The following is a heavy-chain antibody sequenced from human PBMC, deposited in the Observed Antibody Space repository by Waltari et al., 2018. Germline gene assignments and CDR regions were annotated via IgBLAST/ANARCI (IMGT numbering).Heavy chain of an antibody. V-gene: IGHV3-9*03. CDR2: IIWNSGSI. Sequence: EVQLVESGGGLVQPGRSLRLACAASGFTFDDYAMHWVRQAPGKGLEWVSGIIWNSGSIGLADSVKCRFTISRDNAKNSLYLQMNSRRAEDMAFYYCAKQGSTGWSHQRGFDSWGQGTLVTISS. D-gene: IGHD6-19*01. J-gene: IGHJ4*02. CDR3: AKQGSTGWSHQRGFDS. CDR1: GFTFDDYA.